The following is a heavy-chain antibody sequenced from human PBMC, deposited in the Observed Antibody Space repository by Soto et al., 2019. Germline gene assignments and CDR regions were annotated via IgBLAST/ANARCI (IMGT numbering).Heavy chain of an antibody. V-gene: IGHV3-23*01. D-gene: IGHD3-9*01. Sequence: GGSLRLSCAASGFTFSSYAMSWVRQAPGKGLEWVSAISGSGGSTYYADSVKGRFTISRDNSKNTLYLQMNSLRAEDTAVYYCAKPWSDILTGYHLYYFDYWGQGTLVTVSS. J-gene: IGHJ4*02. CDR3: AKPWSDILTGYHLYYFDY. CDR1: GFTFSSYA. CDR2: ISGSGGST.